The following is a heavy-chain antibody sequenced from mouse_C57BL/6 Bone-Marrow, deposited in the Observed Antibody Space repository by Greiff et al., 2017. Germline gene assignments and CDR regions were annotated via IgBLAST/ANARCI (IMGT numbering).Heavy chain of an antibody. CDR1: GFTFSSYG. J-gene: IGHJ4*01. Sequence: EVKLVESGGDLVKPGGSLKLSCAASGFTFSSYGMSLVRQTPDKRLEWVATISSGGSYTYYPDSVKGRFTISRDNAKNTLYLQMSSLKSEDTAMYYCARNYYAMDYWGQGTSVTVSS. CDR3: ARNYYAMDY. CDR2: ISSGGSYT. V-gene: IGHV5-6*01.